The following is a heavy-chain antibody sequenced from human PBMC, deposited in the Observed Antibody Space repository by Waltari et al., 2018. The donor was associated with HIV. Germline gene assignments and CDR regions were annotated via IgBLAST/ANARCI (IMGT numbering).Heavy chain of an antibody. J-gene: IGHJ4*02. Sequence: QVQLVESGGGVVQPGRSLRLSCAASGFTFSNYGMHWGRPAPGKGLGWVGVISCDGRNKVCADSVKGRFTSTRDISKNPLYLQMNSLMAEDTAVYYCAKERGYDSSGCDYWGQGTLVTVSS. D-gene: IGHD3-22*01. CDR1: GFTFSNYG. CDR2: ISCDGRNK. CDR3: AKERGYDSSGCDY. V-gene: IGHV3-30*18.